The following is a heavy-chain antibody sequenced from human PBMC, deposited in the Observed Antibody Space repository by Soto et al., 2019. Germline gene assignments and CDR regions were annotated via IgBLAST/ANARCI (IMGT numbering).Heavy chain of an antibody. J-gene: IGHJ6*02. CDR1: GGTVSSYA. Sequence: GPSVKVSCKASGGTVSSYAISWVRQAPGQGLEWMGGIVPIFGTANYAQKFQGRVTITADESTSTAYMELSSLRSEDTAVYYCARDWTYYDFWSGYYRSGHYGMDVWGQGTTVTVSS. CDR3: ARDWTYYDFWSGYYRSGHYGMDV. V-gene: IGHV1-69*13. CDR2: IVPIFGTA. D-gene: IGHD3-3*01.